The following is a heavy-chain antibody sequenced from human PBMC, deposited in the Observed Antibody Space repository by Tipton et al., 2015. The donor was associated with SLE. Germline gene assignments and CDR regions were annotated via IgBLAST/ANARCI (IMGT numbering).Heavy chain of an antibody. D-gene: IGHD1-14*01. CDR3: ARTGRAFDI. J-gene: IGHJ3*02. Sequence: QLVQSGAEVKKPGASVKVSCKASGYTFTSYYMHWVRQAPGQGLEWMGIINPSGGSTSYAQKLQGRVTMTTDTSTSTAYMELRSLRSDDTAVYYCARTGRAFDIWGQGTMVTVSS. CDR2: INPSGGST. V-gene: IGHV1-46*01. CDR1: GYTFTSYY.